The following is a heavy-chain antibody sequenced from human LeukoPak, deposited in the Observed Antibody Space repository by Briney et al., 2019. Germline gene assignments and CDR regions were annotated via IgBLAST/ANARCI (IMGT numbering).Heavy chain of an antibody. V-gene: IGHV1-69*02. D-gene: IGHD5-18*01. J-gene: IGHJ5*02. CDR1: RGTFSSYT. Sequence: SVTVSCKGSRGTFSSYTSSWLRPAPGQGVEWMGRIIPILGIANYAQKFQGRVTITADKSTRTAYMELSSLRSEDTAVYYCARAVRGVETAMVGYNWFDPWGQGTLVTVSS. CDR2: IIPILGIA. CDR3: ARAVRGVETAMVGYNWFDP.